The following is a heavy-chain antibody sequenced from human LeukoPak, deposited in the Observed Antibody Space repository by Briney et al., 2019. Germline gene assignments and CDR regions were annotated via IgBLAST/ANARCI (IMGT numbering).Heavy chain of an antibody. Sequence: GGSLRLSCAASGFTFSSYGMHWVRQAPGKGLEWVSHIGRGITYADSVKGRFTISRDNAKNSIYLQMNSLRAEDTAVYYCARYYDISTGYLYYFDYWGQGTLVIVSS. J-gene: IGHJ4*02. D-gene: IGHD3-9*01. CDR1: GFTFSSYG. V-gene: IGHV3-48*04. CDR2: IGRGIT. CDR3: ARYYDISTGYLYYFDY.